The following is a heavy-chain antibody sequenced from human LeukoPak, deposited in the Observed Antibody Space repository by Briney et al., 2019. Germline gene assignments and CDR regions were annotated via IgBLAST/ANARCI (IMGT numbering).Heavy chain of an antibody. Sequence: GRSLRLSCAASGFTFSNYGMHWVRQAPGKGLEWVAVISYDGRNKYYVDSVKGRFTVSRDNSKNTVYLQMNSLRTEDSAVYYCAKGYSGYDVTFDYWGQGTLVTVSS. V-gene: IGHV3-30*18. CDR3: AKGYSGYDVTFDY. D-gene: IGHD5-12*01. CDR1: GFTFSNYG. J-gene: IGHJ4*02. CDR2: ISYDGRNK.